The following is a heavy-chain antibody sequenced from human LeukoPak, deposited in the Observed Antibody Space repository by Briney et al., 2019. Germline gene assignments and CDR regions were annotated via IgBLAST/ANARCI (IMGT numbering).Heavy chain of an antibody. V-gene: IGHV1-24*01. CDR2: FDPEDGET. Sequence: ASVKVSCKVSGYTLTELSMHWVRQAPGKGLEWMGGFDPEDGETIYAQKFQGRVTMTEDTSTDTAYMELSSLRSEDTAVYYCATEVYYGSGSYQKYDYWGQGTLVTVSS. J-gene: IGHJ4*02. CDR1: GYTLTELS. CDR3: ATEVYYGSGSYQKYDY. D-gene: IGHD3-10*01.